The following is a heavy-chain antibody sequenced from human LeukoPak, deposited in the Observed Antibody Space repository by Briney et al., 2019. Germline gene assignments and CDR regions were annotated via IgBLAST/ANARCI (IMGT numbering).Heavy chain of an antibody. CDR2: INSDGSST. CDR3: ARVGLRGLTGMDV. CDR1: GFTFSSYW. D-gene: IGHD3-16*01. J-gene: IGHJ6*02. V-gene: IGHV3-74*01. Sequence: GGSLRLSCAASGFTFSSYWMHWVRQAPWKGLVWVSRINSDGSSTSYADSVKGRFTISRDNAKNTLYLQMNSLRAEDTAVYYCARVGLRGLTGMDVWGQGTTVTVSS.